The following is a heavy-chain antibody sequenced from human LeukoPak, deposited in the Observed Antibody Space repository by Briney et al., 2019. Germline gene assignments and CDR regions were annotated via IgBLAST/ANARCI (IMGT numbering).Heavy chain of an antibody. CDR3: ASRGRYRYGFDY. D-gene: IGHD3-16*02. CDR2: ISYSGST. J-gene: IGHJ4*02. Sequence: PGGSLRLSCAASGFTFSSYSMNWIRQPPGKGLEWIGSISYSGSTYYNPSLKSRVTISVDTSKNQLSLKLSSVTAADTAVYYCASRGRYRYGFDYWGQGTLVTVSS. V-gene: IGHV4-39*01. CDR1: GFTFSSYS.